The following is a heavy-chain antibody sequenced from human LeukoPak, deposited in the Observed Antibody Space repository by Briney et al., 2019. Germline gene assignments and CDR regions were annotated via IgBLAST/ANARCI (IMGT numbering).Heavy chain of an antibody. D-gene: IGHD4-23*01. Sequence: ASVKVSCKASGYRFMNYGISWVRQAPGQGLEWGGWISGYNGNTKYPQKFQGRVTITTETSTSTAYMELRSLRCDDTAVYYCARDDYGGNSGLFDYWGHGTLVTVSS. J-gene: IGHJ4*01. V-gene: IGHV1-18*01. CDR1: GYRFMNYG. CDR2: ISGYNGNT. CDR3: ARDDYGGNSGLFDY.